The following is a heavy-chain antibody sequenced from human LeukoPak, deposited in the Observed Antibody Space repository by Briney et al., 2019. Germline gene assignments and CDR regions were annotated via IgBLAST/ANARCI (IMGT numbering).Heavy chain of an antibody. J-gene: IGHJ5*02. V-gene: IGHV1-69*13. CDR2: IIPIFGTA. D-gene: IGHD3-3*01. CDR3: ARDTDNDFWSGYRQVDP. CDR1: GGTFSSYA. Sequence: VASVKVSCKASGGTFSSYAISWVRQAPGQGLEWMGGIIPIFGTANYAQKFQGRVTITADESTSTAYTELSSLRSEDTAVYYCARDTDNDFWSGYRQVDPWGQGTLVTVSS.